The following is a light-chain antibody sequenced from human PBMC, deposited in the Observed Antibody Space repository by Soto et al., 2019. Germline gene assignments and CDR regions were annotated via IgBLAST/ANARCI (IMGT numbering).Light chain of an antibody. J-gene: IGKJ1*01. CDR1: QSISSR. CDR2: KAS. Sequence: DIQMTQSPSTLSASVGDRVTITCRASQSISSRLAWYQQKPGKAPKLLIYKASSFASGVPSRFSGSGSGTEFPLTIRSLQPDDSATYYRQQYNSYWTFGQGTKVEIK. V-gene: IGKV1-5*03. CDR3: QQYNSYWT.